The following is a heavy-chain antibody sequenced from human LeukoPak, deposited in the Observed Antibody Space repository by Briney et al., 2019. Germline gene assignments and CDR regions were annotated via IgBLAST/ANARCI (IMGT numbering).Heavy chain of an antibody. V-gene: IGHV3-23*01. J-gene: IGHJ4*02. CDR1: GFTFSGYW. CDR2: ISGSGGST. CDR3: AKDRGLYQRLGSGRQLGDY. D-gene: IGHD6-6*01. Sequence: GGSLRLSCAASGFTFSGYWMSWVRQAPGKGLEWVSAISGSGGSTYYADSVKGRFTISRDNSKNTLYLQMNSLRAEDTAVYYCAKDRGLYQRLGSGRQLGDYWGQGTLVTVSS.